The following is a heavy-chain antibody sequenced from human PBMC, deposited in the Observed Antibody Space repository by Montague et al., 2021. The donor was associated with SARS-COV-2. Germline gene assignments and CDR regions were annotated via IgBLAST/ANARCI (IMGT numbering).Heavy chain of an antibody. Sequence: SETLSLTCTVSGGSISSSSHYWGWIRQPPGKGLEWIGSIYYSGSTYYNPSLKSRVTISVDTSKNQFSLKLSSVTAADTAVYYCARQGRISMVRLNWFDPWGQGTLVTVSS. V-gene: IGHV4-39*01. J-gene: IGHJ5*02. D-gene: IGHD3-10*01. CDR1: GGSISSSSHY. CDR2: IYYSGST. CDR3: ARQGRISMVRLNWFDP.